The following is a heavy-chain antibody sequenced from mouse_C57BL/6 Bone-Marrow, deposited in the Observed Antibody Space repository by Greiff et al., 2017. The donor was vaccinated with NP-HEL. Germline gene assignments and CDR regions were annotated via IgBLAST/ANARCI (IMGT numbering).Heavy chain of an antibody. J-gene: IGHJ2*01. CDR3: TRGGTTVVAFDY. D-gene: IGHD1-1*01. CDR1: GFNIKDDY. V-gene: IGHV14-4*01. CDR2: IDPENGDT. Sequence: VQLQQSGAELVRPGASVKLSCTASGFNIKDDYMHWVKQRPEQGLEWIGWIDPENGDTEYASKFQGKATITADTSSNTAYLQLSSLTSEDTAVYYCTRGGTTVVAFDYWGQGTTLTVSS.